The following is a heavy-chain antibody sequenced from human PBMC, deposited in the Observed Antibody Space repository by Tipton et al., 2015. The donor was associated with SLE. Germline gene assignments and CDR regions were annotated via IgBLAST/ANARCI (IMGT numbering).Heavy chain of an antibody. CDR2: IYTTEST. Sequence: LRLSCTLSGDSFNSGNFYWSWIRQPAGKGLEWIGRIYTTESTNYKPSLINYNPSLESRVTISVDTSKNQFSLKLSSVTAADTAVYYCARHEYYDRSGYPLRYWGQGTRVAVSS. CDR3: ARHEYYDRSGYPLRY. D-gene: IGHD3-22*01. J-gene: IGHJ4*02. CDR1: GDSFNSGNFY. V-gene: IGHV4-61*02.